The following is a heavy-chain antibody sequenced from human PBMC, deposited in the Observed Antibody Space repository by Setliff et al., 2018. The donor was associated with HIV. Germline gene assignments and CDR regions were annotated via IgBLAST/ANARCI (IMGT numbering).Heavy chain of an antibody. CDR3: ARRRETIVVVIGIPNWYFDL. J-gene: IGHJ2*01. Sequence: PWETLSLTCAVSGYSISSGYYWGWIRQPPGKGLEWIGTIYHSGSTYYNPSLKSRVTISVDTSKNQFSLRLSSVTAADSAVYYCARRRETIVVVIGIPNWYFDLWGRGTLVTVAS. CDR2: IYHSGST. D-gene: IGHD2-21*01. CDR1: GYSISSGYY. V-gene: IGHV4-38-2*01.